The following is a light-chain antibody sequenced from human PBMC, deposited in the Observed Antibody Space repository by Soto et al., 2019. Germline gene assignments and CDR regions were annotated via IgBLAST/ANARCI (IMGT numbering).Light chain of an antibody. V-gene: IGKV3-15*01. Sequence: EIVMTQSPATPSVSPGDRATLSCRASQSIGSDLAWYQLKPGQAPRLLIYGAATRATGIPAKFSGSGSRTEFSLTISSLQSEDSAVYYCQQYNIWSLYTFGQGTKLEIK. CDR3: QQYNIWSLYT. J-gene: IGKJ2*01. CDR2: GAA. CDR1: QSIGSD.